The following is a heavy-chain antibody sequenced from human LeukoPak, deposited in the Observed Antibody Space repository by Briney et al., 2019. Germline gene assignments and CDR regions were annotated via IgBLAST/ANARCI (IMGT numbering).Heavy chain of an antibody. V-gene: IGHV4-34*01. CDR1: GGSFSAYY. Sequence: SETLSLTCAVYGGSFSAYYWTWIRQPPGKGLEWIGEINHSGSSNYNSSLRSRVTISVDTSYKQFSLRLSSVTAADTAVYYCARDRYLDVWGKGTTVTVSS. CDR3: ARDRYLDV. J-gene: IGHJ6*03. CDR2: INHSGSS.